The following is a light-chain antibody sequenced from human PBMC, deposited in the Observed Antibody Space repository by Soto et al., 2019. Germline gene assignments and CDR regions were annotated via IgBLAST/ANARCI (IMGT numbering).Light chain of an antibody. CDR3: QYYNSSPMYI. Sequence: DIQMTQSPSTLSASVGDRVTITCRASQSISSWLAWFQQKPGKAPKLLIFKASFLETGVPSRFSGTGSGTDFTLTISSLQTDDFATYYCQYYNSSPMYIFGQGTKLEIK. CDR1: QSISSW. CDR2: KAS. J-gene: IGKJ2*01. V-gene: IGKV1-5*03.